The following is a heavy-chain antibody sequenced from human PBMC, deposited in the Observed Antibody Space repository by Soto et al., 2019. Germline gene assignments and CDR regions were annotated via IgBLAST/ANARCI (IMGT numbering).Heavy chain of an antibody. CDR1: GFSLSTSGMC. D-gene: IGHD6-13*01. J-gene: IGHJ5*02. Sequence: SGPTLVNPTQTLTLTCTFSGFSLSTSGMCVSWIRQPPGKALEWLALIDWDDDKYYSTSLKTRLTISKDTSKNQVVLTMTNMDPVDTATSYRARSSPYSSSSWYRNWFDPWGQGTLVTVSS. CDR3: ARSSPYSSSSWYRNWFDP. CDR2: IDWDDDK. V-gene: IGHV2-70*01.